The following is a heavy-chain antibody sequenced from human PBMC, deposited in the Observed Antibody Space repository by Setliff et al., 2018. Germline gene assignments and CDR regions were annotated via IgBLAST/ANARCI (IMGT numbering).Heavy chain of an antibody. V-gene: IGHV4-34*01. D-gene: IGHD2-15*01. CDR2: INHSGST. J-gene: IGHJ5*02. Sequence: SETLSLTCAVYGGSFSDYWWSWIRQLPGKGLEWIGEINHSGSTNYNPSLKSRVTMSVDTSKNQFSLKLSSVTAADTAVYYCARQSVRGLADNNWFDPWGQGTLVTVSS. CDR3: ARQSVRGLADNNWFDP. CDR1: GGSFSDYW.